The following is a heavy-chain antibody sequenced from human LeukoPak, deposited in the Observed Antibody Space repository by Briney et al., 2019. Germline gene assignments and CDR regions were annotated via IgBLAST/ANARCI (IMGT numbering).Heavy chain of an antibody. Sequence: GGSLRLSCAASGFTFSSLGLSWVRQAPGKGLEWVGCIKSKTDGGTPDYAAPVKGRFTILRDDSKNTLYLQMNSLKTEDTAVYYCTGVSRSSWYDYWGQGTLVTVSS. D-gene: IGHD6-13*01. J-gene: IGHJ4*02. CDR3: TGVSRSSWYDY. CDR2: IKSKTDGGTP. CDR1: GFTFSSLG. V-gene: IGHV3-15*01.